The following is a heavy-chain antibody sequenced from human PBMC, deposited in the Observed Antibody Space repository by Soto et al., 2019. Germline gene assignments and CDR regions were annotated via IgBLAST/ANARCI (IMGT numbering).Heavy chain of an antibody. D-gene: IGHD4-17*01. V-gene: IGHV1-8*01. Sequence: QVQLVQSGAEVKKPGAAVKVSCKASGYTFTSYDINWVRQATGQGLEWMGWLNPNSGNTGYAQKFQGRVTMTRNTSINTAYMELSSLRSADTAVYYCARLSYGDYRSYYWGQGTLVTVSS. CDR3: ARLSYGDYRSYY. J-gene: IGHJ4*02. CDR1: GYTFTSYD. CDR2: LNPNSGNT.